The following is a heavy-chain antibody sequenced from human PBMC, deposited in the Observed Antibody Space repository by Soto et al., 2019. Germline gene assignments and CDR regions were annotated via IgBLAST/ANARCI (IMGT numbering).Heavy chain of an antibody. Sequence: ETLSLTCTVSGDSVSSGRDYWSWIRQPPGKGLEWIAYISYTGSTHSNPSLQSRVTISVDTSKNQFSLKLSSVTAADTAIYYCARARITMVREVIKYNMDVWGQGTTVTVSS. CDR1: GDSVSSGRDY. J-gene: IGHJ6*02. CDR2: ISYTGST. D-gene: IGHD3-10*01. V-gene: IGHV4-61*01. CDR3: ARARITMVREVIKYNMDV.